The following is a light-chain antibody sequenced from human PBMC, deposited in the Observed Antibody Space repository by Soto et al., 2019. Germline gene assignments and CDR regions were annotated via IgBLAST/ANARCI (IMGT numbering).Light chain of an antibody. V-gene: IGKV1-5*03. CDR1: QSISSW. CDR2: KAS. CDR3: QQYNSYWT. Sequence: DIQMTQSPSTLSASVGDRVTITCRASQSISSWLAWYQQKPGKAPKLLIYKASSLESGGPSRFSGSGSGTEFTLTISSLQPDDFATYYCQQYNSYWTFGQGTKVAIK. J-gene: IGKJ1*01.